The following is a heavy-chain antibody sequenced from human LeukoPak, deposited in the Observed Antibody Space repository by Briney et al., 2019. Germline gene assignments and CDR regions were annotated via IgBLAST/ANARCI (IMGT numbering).Heavy chain of an antibody. CDR2: IGTAGDT. V-gene: IGHV3-13*01. CDR3: ARYGGIAAAGTNAFDI. Sequence: GGSLRLSCAASGFTFSSYDMHWVRQATGKGLEWVSAIGTAGDTYYPGSVKGRFTISRENAKNSLYLQMNSLRAGDTAVYYCARYGGIAAAGTNAFDIWGQGTMVTVSS. D-gene: IGHD6-13*01. CDR1: GFTFSSYD. J-gene: IGHJ3*02.